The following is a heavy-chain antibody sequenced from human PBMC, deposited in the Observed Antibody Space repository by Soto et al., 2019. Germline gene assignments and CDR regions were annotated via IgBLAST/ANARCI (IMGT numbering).Heavy chain of an antibody. D-gene: IGHD6-13*01. CDR3: ASSNIAAAGFYYYALDV. J-gene: IGHJ6*02. CDR2: IYYSGST. V-gene: IGHV4-59*01. CDR1: GGSISSYY. Sequence: QVQLQESGPGLVKPSETLSLTCTVSGGSISSYYWRWIRPPPGKGLECIGYIYYSGSTNYNPSLKSRVTISVATSKNQFSLKLSSVTAADTAVYYCASSNIAAAGFYYYALDVWGRGTTVTVSS.